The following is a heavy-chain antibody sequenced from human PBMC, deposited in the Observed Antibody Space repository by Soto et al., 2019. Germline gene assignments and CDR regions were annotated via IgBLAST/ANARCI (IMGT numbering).Heavy chain of an antibody. Sequence: EVQLVESGGGLVKPGGSLRLSCAASGFTFSSYSMNWVRQAPGKGLEWVSSISSSSSYIYYADSVKGRFTISRDNAKNPRYLQMNSRRAEDTAVYYCAKSRGYGSGSYDDPWGQGTLVTVSA. CDR1: GFTFSSYS. D-gene: IGHD3-10*01. CDR2: ISSSSSYI. V-gene: IGHV3-21*01. J-gene: IGHJ5*02. CDR3: AKSRGYGSGSYDDP.